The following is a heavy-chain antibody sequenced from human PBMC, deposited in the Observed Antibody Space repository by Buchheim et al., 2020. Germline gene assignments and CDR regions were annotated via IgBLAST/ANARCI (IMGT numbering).Heavy chain of an antibody. CDR3: ATHPVVSAAHDGY. Sequence: EVQLVESGGGLVKPGGSLKLSCVASGFTFSNAWMTWVRQAPGKGLEWVGRIKSNRDETTTDYAAPVKGRFTISRDDSKNTLYLQMNSLKSEDTALYYCATHPVVSAAHDGYWGQGTL. D-gene: IGHD2-15*01. J-gene: IGHJ4*02. V-gene: IGHV3-15*01. CDR1: GFTFSNAW. CDR2: IKSNRDETTT.